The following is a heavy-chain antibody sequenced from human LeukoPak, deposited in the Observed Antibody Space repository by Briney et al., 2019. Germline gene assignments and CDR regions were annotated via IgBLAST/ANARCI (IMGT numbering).Heavy chain of an antibody. CDR3: AKARFLEWLFEAFDI. CDR1: GFTVSSNY. D-gene: IGHD3-3*01. Sequence: PGGSLRLSCAASGFTVSSNYMSWVRQAPGKGLEWVSVIYSGGSTYYADSVKGRFTISRDNSKNTLYLQMNSLRAEDTAVYYCAKARFLEWLFEAFDIWGQGTMVTVSS. J-gene: IGHJ3*02. CDR2: IYSGGST. V-gene: IGHV3-66*01.